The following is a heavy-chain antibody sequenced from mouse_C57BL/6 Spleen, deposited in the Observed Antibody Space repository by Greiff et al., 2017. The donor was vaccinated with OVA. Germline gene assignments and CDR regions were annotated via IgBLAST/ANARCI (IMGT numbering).Heavy chain of an antibody. J-gene: IGHJ3*01. CDR3: ARAGVGQSDYDYAWFAY. CDR2: ISYDGSN. V-gene: IGHV3-6*01. Sequence: EVKLVESGPGLVKPSQSLSLTCSVTGYSITSGYYWNWIRQFPGNKLEWMGYISYDGSNNYNPSLKNRISITRDTSKNQFFLKLNSMTAEDTATYDCARAGVGQSDYDYAWFAYWGQGTLVTVSA. D-gene: IGHD2-4*01. CDR1: GYSITSGYY.